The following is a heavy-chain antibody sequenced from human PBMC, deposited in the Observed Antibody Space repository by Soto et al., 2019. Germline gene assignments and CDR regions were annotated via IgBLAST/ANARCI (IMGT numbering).Heavy chain of an antibody. V-gene: IGHV3-23*01. Sequence: EVQLLESGGGLVQPGGSLRLSCAASGFTFSSYAMSWVRQAPGKGLEWVSAISGSGGSTYYADSVKGRFTISRDNSKNTLYLQMNSLRAEDTAVYYCAKIIAGRGRDHIVVVTAIPYFDYWGQGTLVTVSS. CDR3: AKIIAGRGRDHIVVVTAIPYFDY. D-gene: IGHD2-21*02. CDR2: ISGSGGST. J-gene: IGHJ4*02. CDR1: GFTFSSYA.